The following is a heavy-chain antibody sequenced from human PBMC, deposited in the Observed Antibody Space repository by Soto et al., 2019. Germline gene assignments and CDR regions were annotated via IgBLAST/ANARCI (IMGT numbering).Heavy chain of an antibody. Sequence: ASVKVSCKASGYTFTHYSMHWVRQAPGQRLEWMGWINGGNGYTEYSQKFQGRVTITRDTSASTAYMELSGLTSEDTAVYYCAKPDRDSSGFYFFDYWGQGTLATVSS. CDR2: INGGNGYT. CDR1: GYTFTHYS. V-gene: IGHV1-3*01. J-gene: IGHJ4*02. D-gene: IGHD3-22*01. CDR3: AKPDRDSSGFYFFDY.